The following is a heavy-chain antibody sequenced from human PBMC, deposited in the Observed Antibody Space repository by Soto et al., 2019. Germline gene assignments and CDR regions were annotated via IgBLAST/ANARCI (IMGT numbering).Heavy chain of an antibody. CDR3: VRIRRGDGYTFGY. CDR2: INTDGSTT. V-gene: IGHV3-74*01. D-gene: IGHD5-18*01. CDR1: GFTISNYW. Sequence: ELQLVDSGGVSVQHGGSLRLSCTASGFTISNYWMHWVRQAPGKGLVWVSRINTDGSTTTYADSVKGRFTISRDNAKNTLYLQMNSLRDEDTAVYYCVRIRRGDGYTFGYWGQGTLVTVSS. J-gene: IGHJ4*02.